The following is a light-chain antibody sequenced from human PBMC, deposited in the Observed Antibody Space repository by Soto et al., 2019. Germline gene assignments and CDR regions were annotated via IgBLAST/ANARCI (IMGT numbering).Light chain of an antibody. J-gene: IGLJ1*01. CDR1: SSDVGSYNL. Sequence: QSALTQPASVSGSPGQSITISCTGTSSDVGSYNLVSWFQHHPGKAPKLMIYEDSKRPSGVSNRFSGSKSGNTASLTISGLQAEDDADYFCCSYAGSGTYVFGTGTKVTVL. CDR2: EDS. CDR3: CSYAGSGTYV. V-gene: IGLV2-23*01.